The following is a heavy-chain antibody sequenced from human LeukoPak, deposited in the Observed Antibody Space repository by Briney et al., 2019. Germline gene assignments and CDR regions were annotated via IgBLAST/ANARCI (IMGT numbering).Heavy chain of an antibody. V-gene: IGHV3-30*14. Sequence: GGSLRLSCAASGFTFSSYAMHWVRQAPGKGLEWVAVISYDGSNKYYADSVKGRFTISRDNSKNTLYLQMHRLRAEDTAVYYCARDPSGHWYFDLWGRGTLVTVSS. CDR2: ISYDGSNK. J-gene: IGHJ2*01. D-gene: IGHD7-27*01. CDR3: ARDPSGHWYFDL. CDR1: GFTFSSYA.